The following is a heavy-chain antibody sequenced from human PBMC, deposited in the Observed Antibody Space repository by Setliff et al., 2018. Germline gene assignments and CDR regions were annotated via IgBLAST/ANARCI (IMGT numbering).Heavy chain of an antibody. CDR1: GFTFSGYY. J-gene: IGHJ3*02. Sequence: PGGSLRLSCAASGFTFSGYYMQWVRQAPGKGLEWVSAISGSGGSTYYADSVKGRFTISRDNSKNTLYLQMNNLRSEDTAHYYCMVGITPDAFDIWGQGTMVT. V-gene: IGHV3-23*01. CDR2: ISGSGGST. D-gene: IGHD2-15*01. CDR3: MVGITPDAFDI.